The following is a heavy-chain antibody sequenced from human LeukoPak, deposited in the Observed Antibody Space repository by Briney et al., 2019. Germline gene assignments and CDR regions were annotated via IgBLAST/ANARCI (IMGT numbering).Heavy chain of an antibody. D-gene: IGHD3-9*01. CDR2: ISYDGSNK. CDR1: GFTFSNYG. V-gene: IGHV3-30-3*01. CDR3: ARDPTPRYFDWLSSDYYYYYMDV. Sequence: PGGSLRLSCAASGFTFSNYGVHWVRQAPGKGLECVAIISYDGSNKYYADSVKGRFTISRDNSKNTLYLQMNSLRAEDTAVYYCARDPTPRYFDWLSSDYYYYYMDVWGKGTTVTVSS. J-gene: IGHJ6*03.